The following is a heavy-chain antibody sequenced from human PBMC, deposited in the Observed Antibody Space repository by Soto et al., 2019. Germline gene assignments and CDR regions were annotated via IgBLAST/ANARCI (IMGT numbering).Heavy chain of an antibody. CDR2: TYDSGTT. J-gene: IGHJ5*02. Sequence: QVQLQESGPGLVQPSGTLSLTCAVSGDSINNSHWWSWVRQTPGKGLEWIGETYDSGTTNYNPSHKTRATTSIDRSTNQFSLKMNSVTAADTAVYYCAREVNSSPARGPNWFDPWGQGTLVTVSS. D-gene: IGHD6-13*01. CDR1: GDSINNSHW. CDR3: AREVNSSPARGPNWFDP. V-gene: IGHV4-4*02.